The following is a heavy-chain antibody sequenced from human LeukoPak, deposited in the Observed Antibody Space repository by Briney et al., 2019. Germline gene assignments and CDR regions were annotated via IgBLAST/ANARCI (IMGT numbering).Heavy chain of an antibody. CDR2: INHSGST. CDR1: GGPFSGYY. V-gene: IGHV4-34*01. Sequence: PSETLSLTCAVYGGPFSGYYWSWIRQPPGKGLEWIGEINHSGSTNYNPSLKSRVTISVDTSKNQFSLKLSSVTAADTAVYYCARHIRDPHMVRGVNYHGSDDYWGQGTLVTVSS. CDR3: ARHIRDPHMVRGVNYHGSDDY. D-gene: IGHD3-10*01. J-gene: IGHJ4*02.